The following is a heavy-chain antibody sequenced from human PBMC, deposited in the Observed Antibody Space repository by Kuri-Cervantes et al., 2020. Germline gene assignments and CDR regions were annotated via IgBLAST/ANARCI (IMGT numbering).Heavy chain of an antibody. CDR2: ISSSGSTI. CDR3: ARATLAGSFSGMDV. Sequence: GGSLRLSCAASGFTFSDYYMSWIRQAPGKGLEWVSYISSSGSTIYYADSVKGRSTISRDNAKNSLYLQMNSLRAEDTAVYYCARATLAGSFSGMDVWGQGTTVTVSS. D-gene: IGHD3-10*01. J-gene: IGHJ6*02. CDR1: GFTFSDYY. V-gene: IGHV3-11*01.